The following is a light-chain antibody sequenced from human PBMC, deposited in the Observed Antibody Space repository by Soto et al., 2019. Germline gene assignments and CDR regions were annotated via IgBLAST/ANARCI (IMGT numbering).Light chain of an antibody. J-gene: IGLJ1*01. CDR1: SSNIGAGYD. V-gene: IGLV1-40*01. Sequence: QSVLTQPPSVSGAPGQRVTISCTGSSSNIGAGYDVHWYQQLPGTAPKLLIYGNSNRPSGVPDRFSGSKSGTSASLAITGLQAEGEADYYCQSYDSSLSGRVFGTGTKVTVL. CDR3: QSYDSSLSGRV. CDR2: GNS.